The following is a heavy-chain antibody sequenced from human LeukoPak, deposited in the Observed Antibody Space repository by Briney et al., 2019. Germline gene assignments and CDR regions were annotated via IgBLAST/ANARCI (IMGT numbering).Heavy chain of an antibody. CDR2: IRSQVYGGTA. V-gene: IGHV3-49*03. CDR1: GFPFREYA. J-gene: IGHJ6*02. Sequence: GGSLRLSCAASGFPFREYAMRWFRQAPGKGLEWVAFIRSQVYGGTADYPASVKGRFSVSRDDSKGVASLQMNSLRAEDTAVYYCARGTYYDILTGSPLSSSGYGMDVWGQGTTVTVSS. CDR3: ARGTYYDILTGSPLSSSGYGMDV. D-gene: IGHD3-9*01.